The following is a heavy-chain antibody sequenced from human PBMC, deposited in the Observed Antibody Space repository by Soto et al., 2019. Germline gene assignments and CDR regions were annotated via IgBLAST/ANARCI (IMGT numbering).Heavy chain of an antibody. CDR1: GLTVSSNY. V-gene: IGHV3-53*01. J-gene: IGHJ4*02. Sequence: EVQLVESGGGLIQPGGSLRLSCAASGLTVSSNYMSWVRQAPGKGLEWVSVIYSGGSTYYADSVKGRFTISRDNSKNTLYLQMHSLRAEDTAVYYCASSCSGSYYKDFEYWGQGTLVTVSS. CDR2: IYSGGST. D-gene: IGHD3-10*02. CDR3: ASSCSGSYYKDFEY.